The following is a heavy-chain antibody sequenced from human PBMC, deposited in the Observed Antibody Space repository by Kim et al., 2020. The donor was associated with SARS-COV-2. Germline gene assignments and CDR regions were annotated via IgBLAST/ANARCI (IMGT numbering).Heavy chain of an antibody. D-gene: IGHD4-17*01. Sequence: YYADSVKGRFTISRDNAKNSLYLQMNSLRAEDTAVYYCARGATVTLFDYWGQGTLVTVSS. V-gene: IGHV3-21*01. J-gene: IGHJ4*02. CDR3: ARGATVTLFDY.